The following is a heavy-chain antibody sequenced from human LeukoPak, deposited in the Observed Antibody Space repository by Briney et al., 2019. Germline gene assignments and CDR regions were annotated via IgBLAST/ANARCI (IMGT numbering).Heavy chain of an antibody. V-gene: IGHV3-23*01. J-gene: IGHJ4*02. CDR2: ISGSGGSA. D-gene: IGHD3-22*01. CDR3: AKDRYYYDSSGIFDY. Sequence: GGSLRLSCAASGFTFSSYNMNWVRQAPGKGLEWVSAISGSGGSAYYADSVKGRFTISRDNSKNTLYLQMNSLRAEDTAVYYCAKDRYYYDSSGIFDYWGQGTLVTVSS. CDR1: GFTFSSYN.